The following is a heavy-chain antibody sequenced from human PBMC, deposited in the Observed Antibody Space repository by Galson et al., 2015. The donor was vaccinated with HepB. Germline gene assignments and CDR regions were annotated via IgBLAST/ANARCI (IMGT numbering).Heavy chain of an antibody. V-gene: IGHV3-11*05. CDR3: ARDQAVAANYYYYYGMDV. J-gene: IGHJ6*02. D-gene: IGHD6-19*01. CDR1: GFTLSDYY. CDR2: ISSSSSYT. Sequence: SLRLSCAASGFTLSDYYMSWIRQAPGKGLEWVSYISSSSSYTNYADSVKGRFTIPRDNAKNSLYLQMNSLRAEDTAVYYCARDQAVAANYYYYYGMDVWGQGTTVTVSS.